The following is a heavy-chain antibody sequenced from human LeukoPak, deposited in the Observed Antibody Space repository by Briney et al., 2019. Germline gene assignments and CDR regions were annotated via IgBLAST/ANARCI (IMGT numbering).Heavy chain of an antibody. CDR3: ARRAAYYYYMDV. D-gene: IGHD2-15*01. J-gene: IGHJ6*03. Sequence: SETLSLTCTVSGGSISSSSYYWGWIRQPPGKGLEWIGSIYYSGSTYYNPSLKSRVTISVDTSKNQFSLKLSPVTAADTAVYYCARRAAYYYYMDVWGKGTTVTVSS. V-gene: IGHV4-39*01. CDR2: IYYSGST. CDR1: GGSISSSSYY.